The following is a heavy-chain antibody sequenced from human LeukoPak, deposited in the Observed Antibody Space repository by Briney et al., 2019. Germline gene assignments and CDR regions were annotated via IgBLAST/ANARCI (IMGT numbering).Heavy chain of an antibody. J-gene: IGHJ4*02. CDR3: ARATLTEYSGSYLDY. CDR1: GFTFSSYS. D-gene: IGHD1-26*01. Sequence: GGSLRLSCAASGFTFSSYSMNWIRQAPGKGLEWVSSISSSASYIYYADSVKGRFTISKDNAKNSLYLQMNSLRAEDTAVYYCARATLTEYSGSYLDYWGQGTLVTVSS. CDR2: ISSSASYI. V-gene: IGHV3-21*04.